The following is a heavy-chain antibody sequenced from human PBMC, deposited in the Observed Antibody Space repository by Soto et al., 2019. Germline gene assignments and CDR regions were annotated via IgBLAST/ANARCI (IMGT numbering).Heavy chain of an antibody. CDR1: GGTFSSYA. CDR3: ASGIVGATYSYYGMDV. CDR2: IIPIFGTA. J-gene: IGHJ6*02. Sequence: RASVKVSCKASGGTFSSYAISWVRQAPGQGLEWMGGIIPIFGTANYAQKFQGRVTITADESTSTAYMELSSLRSEDTAVYYCASGIVGATYSYYGMDVWGQGTTVTVSS. V-gene: IGHV1-69*13. D-gene: IGHD1-26*01.